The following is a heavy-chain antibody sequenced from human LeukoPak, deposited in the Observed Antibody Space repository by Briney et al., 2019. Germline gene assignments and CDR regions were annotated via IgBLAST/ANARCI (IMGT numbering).Heavy chain of an antibody. CDR2: TYYRSKWYN. J-gene: IGHJ6*02. V-gene: IGHV6-1*01. CDR3: ARDGGYYDSSGCYYPSYYGMDV. D-gene: IGHD3-22*01. Sequence: SQTLSLTCAISGDSVSSNSAAWNWIRQSPSRGLEWLGRTYYRSKWYNDYAVSVKSRITINPDTSKNQFSLQLNSVTPEDTAVYYCARDGGYYDSSGCYYPSYYGMDVWGQGTTVTVSS. CDR1: GDSVSSNSAA.